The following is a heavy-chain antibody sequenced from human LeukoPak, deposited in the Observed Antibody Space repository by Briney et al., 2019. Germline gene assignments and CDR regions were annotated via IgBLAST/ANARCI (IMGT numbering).Heavy chain of an antibody. CDR2: INHSGST. J-gene: IGHJ3*02. CDR3: AKSNGYGLVDI. Sequence: SETLSLTCAVYGGSFSGYYWSWIRQPPGKGLEWIGEINHSGSTNYNPSLKSRVTISVDTSRNQFSLKLTSVTAADTAVYYCAKSNGYGLVDIWGQGTMVTVSS. CDR1: GGSFSGYY. V-gene: IGHV4-34*01. D-gene: IGHD3-10*01.